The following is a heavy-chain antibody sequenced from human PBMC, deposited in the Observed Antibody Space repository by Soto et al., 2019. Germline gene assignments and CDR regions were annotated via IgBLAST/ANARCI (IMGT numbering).Heavy chain of an antibody. CDR3: ERYIRSYSFGS. CDR1: VGSISSGGYS. V-gene: IGHV4-30-2*01. D-gene: IGHD3-16*02. J-gene: IGHJ4*02. CDR2: IYHSGST. Sequence: SETLSLTCAVSVGSISSGGYSWSWIRQPPGKGLEWIGYIYHSGSTYYNPSLKSRVTISVDRSKNQFSLKLSSVTAADTAVYYCERYIRSYSFGSWGQGTLVPVSS.